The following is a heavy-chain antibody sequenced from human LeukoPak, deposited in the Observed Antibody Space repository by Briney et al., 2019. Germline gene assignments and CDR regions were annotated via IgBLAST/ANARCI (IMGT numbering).Heavy chain of an antibody. V-gene: IGHV3-9*01. CDR1: GFTFDDYA. D-gene: IGHD6-19*01. CDR3: AKGQWLSYYFDY. J-gene: IGHJ4*02. CDR2: ISWNSGSI. Sequence: PGGSLRLSCAASGFTFDDYAMHWVRQVPGKGLEWVSGISWNSGSIGYADSVKGRFTISRDNAKNSLYLQMNSLRAEDTAVYYCAKGQWLSYYFDYWGQGTLVTVSS.